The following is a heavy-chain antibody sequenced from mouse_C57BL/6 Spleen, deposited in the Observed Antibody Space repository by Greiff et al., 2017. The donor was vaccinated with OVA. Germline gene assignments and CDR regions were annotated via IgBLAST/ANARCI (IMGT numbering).Heavy chain of an antibody. CDR2: IDPSDSET. CDR3: ARKGDYTWFAY. Sequence: QVQLQQPGAELVRPGSSVKLSCKASGYTFTSYWLHWVKQRPIQGLEWIGNIDPSDSETHYNQKFKDKATLTVDKSSSTAYMQLSSLTSEDSAVYYCARKGDYTWFAYWGQGTLVTVSA. D-gene: IGHD2-12*01. J-gene: IGHJ3*01. CDR1: GYTFTSYW. V-gene: IGHV1-52*01.